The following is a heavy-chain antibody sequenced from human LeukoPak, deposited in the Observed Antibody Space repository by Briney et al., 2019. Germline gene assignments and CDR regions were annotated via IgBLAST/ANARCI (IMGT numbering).Heavy chain of an antibody. CDR1: GGSFSGYY. CDR2: INHSGST. D-gene: IGHD3-3*01. Sequence: SETLSLTCAVYGGSFSGYYWRWIRQPPGKGLEWIGEINHSGSTNYNPSLKSRVTISVDTSKNQFSLKLSSVTAADTAVYYCARVATITIFGVVIPYYYYGMDVWGQGTTVTVSS. J-gene: IGHJ6*02. CDR3: ARVATITIFGVVIPYYYYGMDV. V-gene: IGHV4-34*01.